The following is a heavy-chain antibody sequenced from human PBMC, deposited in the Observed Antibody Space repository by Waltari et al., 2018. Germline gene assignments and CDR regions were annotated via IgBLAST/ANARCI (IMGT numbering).Heavy chain of an antibody. Sequence: QLQLQESGPGLVKPSETLSLTCTVSGGSISRSSSYWGWIRQPPGKGLAWIGSLDYSGNTCYNPAVKRRGTISVVTSKTQVSLKGSAGAAGERAVYYWAGGPRAAIFGVVILNCDYWGQRTLVAVAS. CDR3: AGGPRAAIFGVVILNCDY. D-gene: IGHD3-3*01. CDR1: GGSISRSSSY. V-gene: IGHV4-39*07. J-gene: IGHJ4*02. CDR2: LDYSGNT.